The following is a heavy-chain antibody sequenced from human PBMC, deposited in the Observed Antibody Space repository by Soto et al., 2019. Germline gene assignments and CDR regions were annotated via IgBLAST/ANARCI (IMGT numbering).Heavy chain of an antibody. Sequence: GGSLRLSCTASGFTFGDYARSWFRQAPGKGLEWVGFIRSKAYGGTTEYAASVKGRFTISRDDSKSIAYLQMNSLKTEDTAVYYCTRDRFLRDAFDIWGQGTMVTV. CDR1: GFTFGDYA. D-gene: IGHD3-3*01. CDR2: IRSKAYGGTT. CDR3: TRDRFLRDAFDI. J-gene: IGHJ3*02. V-gene: IGHV3-49*03.